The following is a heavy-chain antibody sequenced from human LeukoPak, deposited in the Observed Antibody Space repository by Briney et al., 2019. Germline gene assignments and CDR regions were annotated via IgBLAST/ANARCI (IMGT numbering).Heavy chain of an antibody. V-gene: IGHV4-31*03. Sequence: PSETLSLTCSVSGGSISSGGYYWSWIRQHPGKGLEWIGYIYNSGSTYYNPSLKGRVTISVDTSKNQFSLRLSSVTAADTAVYYCARDLDGTNHFDYWGQGTLVTVSS. J-gene: IGHJ4*02. CDR3: ARDLDGTNHFDY. CDR2: IYNSGST. D-gene: IGHD2-8*01. CDR1: GGSISSGGYY.